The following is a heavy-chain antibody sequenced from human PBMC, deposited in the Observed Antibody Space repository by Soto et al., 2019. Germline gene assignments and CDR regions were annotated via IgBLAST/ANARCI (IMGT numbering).Heavy chain of an antibody. J-gene: IGHJ3*02. D-gene: IGHD4-4*01. V-gene: IGHV4-59*08. CDR2: IYYSGST. Sequence: SETLYLTCTVSGGSIRSYYWSWIRQPPGKGLEWIGYIYYSGSTNYNPSLKSRVTISVDTSKNQFSLKLTSVTAADTAVYYCARLPVDAFDIWGQGTMVT. CDR1: GGSIRSYY. CDR3: ARLPVDAFDI.